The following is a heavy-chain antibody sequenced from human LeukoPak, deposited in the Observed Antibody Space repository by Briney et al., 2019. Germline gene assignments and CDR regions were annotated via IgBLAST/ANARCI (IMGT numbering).Heavy chain of an antibody. Sequence: VASVKVSCKASGGTFSSYAISWVGQAPGQRLEWMGRIIPILGIANYAQKFQGRVTITPDKSTRTDYMELSSLRSEDTAVYYCARTVQGGSPWWGQGTLVTVSS. J-gene: IGHJ4*02. CDR3: ARTVQGGSPW. V-gene: IGHV1-69*04. CDR2: IIPILGIA. CDR1: GGTFSSYA. D-gene: IGHD3-16*01.